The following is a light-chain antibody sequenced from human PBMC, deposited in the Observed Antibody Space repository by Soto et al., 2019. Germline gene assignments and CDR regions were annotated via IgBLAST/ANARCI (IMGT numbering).Light chain of an antibody. Sequence: SYELAQPPSVSVAPGKTASITCGGNNIGSKSVLWYQQKAGQAPVLLIYYDRYRPSGIPERFSGSNSGNTATLTISRVEAGDEADDCGQVWDTGSDQGVFGGGTQLTVL. CDR1: NIGSKS. CDR2: YDR. CDR3: QVWDTGSDQGV. J-gene: IGLJ2*01. V-gene: IGLV3-21*04.